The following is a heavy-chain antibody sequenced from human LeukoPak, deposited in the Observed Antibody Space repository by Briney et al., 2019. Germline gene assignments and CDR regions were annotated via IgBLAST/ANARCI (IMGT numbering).Heavy chain of an antibody. CDR1: RFTFSNYG. D-gene: IGHD4-23*01. Sequence: GGSLRLSCTASRFTFSNYGMSWVRQAPGKGLEWVSGISGSGGSTYYADSVKGRFTISRDNSKNMLFLQMNSLRAEDTAVYYCARYYGGNRPIDYWGQGTLVTVSS. CDR3: ARYYGGNRPIDY. V-gene: IGHV3-23*01. J-gene: IGHJ4*02. CDR2: ISGSGGST.